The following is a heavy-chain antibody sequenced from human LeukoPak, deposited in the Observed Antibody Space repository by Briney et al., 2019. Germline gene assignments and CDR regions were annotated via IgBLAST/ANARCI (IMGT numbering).Heavy chain of an antibody. CDR1: GGSISSGGYY. CDR2: IYYSGST. J-gene: IGHJ5*02. Sequence: SETLSLTCTVSGGSISSGGYYWSWIRQHPGKGLEWIGYIYYSGSTYYNPSLKIRVTISVDTSKNQFSLKLSSVTATDTAVYYCARGFSDIVVVPAASGVNWFDPWGQGTLVTVSS. D-gene: IGHD2-2*01. V-gene: IGHV4-31*03. CDR3: ARGFSDIVVVPAASGVNWFDP.